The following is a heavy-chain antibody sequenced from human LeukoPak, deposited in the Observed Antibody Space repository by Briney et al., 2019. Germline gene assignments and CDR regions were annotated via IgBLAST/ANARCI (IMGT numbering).Heavy chain of an antibody. CDR1: GGTFSSYA. V-gene: IGHV1-2*02. Sequence: ASAKASCKASGGTFSSYAISWVRHSPGQRLEWVGWINPNSVGTNYAQKFQGRVTMTRDTSISTAYMELRRLRADVTAGYYCARGLRDFLAFDSWRRGTLVSVSS. CDR2: INPNSVGT. J-gene: IGHJ4*02. CDR3: ARGLRDFLAFDS. D-gene: IGHD2-21*02.